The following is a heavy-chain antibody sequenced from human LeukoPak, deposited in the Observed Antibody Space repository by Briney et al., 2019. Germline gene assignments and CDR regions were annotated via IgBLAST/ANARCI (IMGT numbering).Heavy chain of an antibody. CDR2: IWYDGSNK. CDR1: GFTFSSYG. D-gene: IGHD3-22*01. Sequence: GRSLRLSCAASGFTFSSYGMHWVRQAPGKGLEWVAVIWYDGSNKYYADSVKGRFTISRDNSKNTLYLRMNSLRAEDTAVYYCARDAPYYYDSSGYYSPRPLDYWGQGTLVTVSS. V-gene: IGHV3-33*01. CDR3: ARDAPYYYDSSGYYSPRPLDY. J-gene: IGHJ4*02.